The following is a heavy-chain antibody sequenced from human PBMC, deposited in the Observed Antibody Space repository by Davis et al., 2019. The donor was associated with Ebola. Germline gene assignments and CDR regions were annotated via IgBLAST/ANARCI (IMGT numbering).Heavy chain of an antibody. V-gene: IGHV4-4*02. Sequence: PSETLSLTCTVSGGSIDNTNWWSWVRQPPGEGLEWIGEISHSGSTNYNPSLRGRFTISIDKSKNQFSLKVTSVTAADTGVYYCARAGPPSSPKWFVDYWGQGTLVTVSS. CDR2: ISHSGST. CDR3: ARAGPPSSPKWFVDY. CDR1: GGSIDNTNW. J-gene: IGHJ4*02. D-gene: IGHD3-22*01.